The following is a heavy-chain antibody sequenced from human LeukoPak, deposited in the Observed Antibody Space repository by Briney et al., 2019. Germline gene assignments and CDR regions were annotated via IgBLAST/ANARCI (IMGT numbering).Heavy chain of an antibody. CDR2: IRYDGSNK. J-gene: IGHJ4*02. V-gene: IGHV3-30*02. D-gene: IGHD3-22*01. CDR3: AKAGPYHYDSSGSIDY. Sequence: GGSLRLSCAASGFTFSSYGMHWVRQAPGKGLEWVAFIRYDGSNKYYADSVKGRFTISRDNSKNTLYLQMNSLRAEDTAVYYCAKAGPYHYDSSGSIDYWGQGTLVTVSS. CDR1: GFTFSSYG.